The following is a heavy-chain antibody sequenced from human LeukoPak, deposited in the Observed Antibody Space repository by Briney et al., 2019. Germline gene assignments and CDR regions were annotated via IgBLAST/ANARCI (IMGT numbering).Heavy chain of an antibody. CDR1: GYTFTGYY. CDR2: INPNSGGT. D-gene: IGHD3-3*01. Sequence: GASVKVSCKASGYTFTGYYMHWVRQAPGQGLEWMGWINPNSGGTNYAQKFQGGVTMTRDTSISTAYMELSRLRSDDTAVYYCARVFLPQDYDFWSGYLYYFDYWGQGTLVTVSS. J-gene: IGHJ4*02. CDR3: ARVFLPQDYDFWSGYLYYFDY. V-gene: IGHV1-2*02.